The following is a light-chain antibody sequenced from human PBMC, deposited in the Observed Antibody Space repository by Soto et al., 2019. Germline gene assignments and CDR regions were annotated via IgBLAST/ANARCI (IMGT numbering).Light chain of an antibody. CDR1: SSNIGGNS. J-gene: IGLJ1*01. CDR3: GSWDSSLSAYV. Sequence: QSVLTHPPLLSAAPGQKVTISCSGSSSNIGGNSVSWYQQLPGTAPKLLIYDDNKRPSGIPDRFSGSKSGTSATLGITGFQTGDEADYYCGSWDSSLSAYVVGTGTKV. CDR2: DDN. V-gene: IGLV1-51*01.